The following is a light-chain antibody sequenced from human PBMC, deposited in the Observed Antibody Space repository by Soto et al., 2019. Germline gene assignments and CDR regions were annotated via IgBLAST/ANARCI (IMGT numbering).Light chain of an antibody. CDR2: RTS. Sequence: EMVMTPYPAILSVTPGESATLYCRASQSVNSNYLAWYQQHPGQPPRLLIYRTSTRATGIPDMFSGSGSGTEFNLTISILPSEDFAVYYCQQYNNWRTFGQGTKVDI. J-gene: IGKJ1*01. CDR3: QQYNNWRT. CDR1: QSVNSN. V-gene: IGKV3D-15*01.